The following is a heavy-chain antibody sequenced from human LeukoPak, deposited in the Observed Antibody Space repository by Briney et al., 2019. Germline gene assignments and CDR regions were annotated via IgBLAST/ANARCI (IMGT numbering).Heavy chain of an antibody. CDR3: ARRQHGGNSQY. J-gene: IGHJ4*02. D-gene: IGHD4-23*01. Sequence: SETLSLTCTVSGGSISSSSYYWGWIRQPPGKGLEWIGSIYYSGSTYYNPSLRSRVTISVDTSRNQFSLKLSSVTAADTAVYYCARRQHGGNSQYWGQGTLVTVSS. CDR2: IYYSGST. CDR1: GGSISSSSYY. V-gene: IGHV4-39*01.